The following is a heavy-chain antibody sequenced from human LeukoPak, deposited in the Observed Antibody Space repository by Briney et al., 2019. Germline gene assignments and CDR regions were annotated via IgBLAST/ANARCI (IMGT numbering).Heavy chain of an antibody. J-gene: IGHJ4*02. CDR3: ARAGYGDYVVY. Sequence: ASVKVSCKASGYTFTSYGISWVRQAPGQGLEWMGWINPNSGGTNYAQKFQGRVTMTRDTSISTAYMELSRLRSDDTAVYYCARAGYGDYVVYWGQGTLVTVSS. CDR2: INPNSGGT. D-gene: IGHD4-17*01. CDR1: GYTFTSYG. V-gene: IGHV1-2*02.